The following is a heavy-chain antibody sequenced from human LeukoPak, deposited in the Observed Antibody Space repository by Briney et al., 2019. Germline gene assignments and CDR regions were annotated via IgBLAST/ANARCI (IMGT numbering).Heavy chain of an antibody. Sequence: PGGSLRLSCAASGFTFSSYAMTWVRQGPGKGLEWVSDISGGGGNTYYADSVKGRFTISRDNSKNTLYLQMHSLRAEDTAVYYCAIYSGYGTNAFDIWGQGTMVTVSS. CDR3: AIYSGYGTNAFDI. D-gene: IGHD5-12*01. CDR2: ISGGGGNT. CDR1: GFTFSSYA. V-gene: IGHV3-23*01. J-gene: IGHJ3*02.